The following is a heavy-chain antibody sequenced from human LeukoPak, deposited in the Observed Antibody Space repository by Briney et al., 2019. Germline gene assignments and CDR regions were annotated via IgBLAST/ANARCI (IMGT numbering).Heavy chain of an antibody. CDR2: FDPEDGET. CDR1: GYTLTELS. V-gene: IGHV1-24*01. J-gene: IGHJ6*03. Sequence: GASVKVSCKVSGYTLTELSMHWVRQAPGKGLEWMGGFDPEDGETIYAQKFQGRVTMTEDTSTDTAYMELSSLRSDDTAVYYCARDQQPQYYYYYYMDVWGKGTTVTVSS. CDR3: ARDQQPQYYYYYYMDV. D-gene: IGHD1/OR15-1a*01.